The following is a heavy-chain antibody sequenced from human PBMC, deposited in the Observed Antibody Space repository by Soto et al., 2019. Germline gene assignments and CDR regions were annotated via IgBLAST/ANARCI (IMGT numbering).Heavy chain of an antibody. CDR2: IVVGSGNT. CDR3: AATGDYYYYGMDV. V-gene: IGHV1-58*01. Sequence: SVKVSCKAFGLTYTSSAVQWVRQARGQRLEWIGWIVVGSGNTNYAQKFQERVTITRDMSTSTAYMELSSLRSEDTAVYYCAATGDYYYYGMDVWGQGTTVTVSS. D-gene: IGHD2-8*02. J-gene: IGHJ6*02. CDR1: GLTYTSSA.